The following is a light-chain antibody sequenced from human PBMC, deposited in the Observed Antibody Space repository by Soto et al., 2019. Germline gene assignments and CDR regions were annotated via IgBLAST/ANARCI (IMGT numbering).Light chain of an antibody. CDR3: QSYDSSLGGSV. CDR2: GNS. Sequence: SVLTQPPSVSGAPGQRVTISCTGSSSNIGARYDVHWYQQLPGAAPRLIIYGNSNRPSGVPERISGSNSGTSASLAITGLQAEDEADYYCQSYDSSLGGSVFGTGTKVTVL. J-gene: IGLJ1*01. V-gene: IGLV1-40*01. CDR1: SSNIGARYD.